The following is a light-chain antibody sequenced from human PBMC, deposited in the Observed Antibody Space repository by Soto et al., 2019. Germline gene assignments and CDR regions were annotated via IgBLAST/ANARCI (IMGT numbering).Light chain of an antibody. Sequence: EIVLTQSPGTLSFSPGERATLSCRASQSVSSSFLAWYQQKPGQAPRLLIYGASSRATGIPDRFSGSGSGIDFTLTIGRLEPEDVAVYYCQQYGSSPLTFGGGTKVEIK. J-gene: IGKJ4*01. V-gene: IGKV3-20*01. CDR1: QSVSSSF. CDR3: QQYGSSPLT. CDR2: GAS.